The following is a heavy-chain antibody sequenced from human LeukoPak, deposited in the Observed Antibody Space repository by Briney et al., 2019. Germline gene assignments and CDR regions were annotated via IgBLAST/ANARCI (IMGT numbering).Heavy chain of an antibody. Sequence: ASVKVSCKASGYTFTNYAIHWVRQAPGQRLEWMGWINAGNGNTKYSQEFQGRVTITRDTSASTAYMELSSLRSEDMAVYYCARMSVATYAFDIWGQGTMVTVSS. CDR1: GYTFTNYA. CDR3: ARMSVATYAFDI. J-gene: IGHJ3*02. CDR2: INAGNGNT. D-gene: IGHD1-26*01. V-gene: IGHV1-3*03.